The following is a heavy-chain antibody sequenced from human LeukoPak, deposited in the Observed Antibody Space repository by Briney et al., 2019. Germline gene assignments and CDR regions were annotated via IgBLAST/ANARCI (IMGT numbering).Heavy chain of an antibody. V-gene: IGHV4-59*01. Sequence: SETLSLTCTVSGGSISSYYWSWIRQPPGKGLEWIGYIYYSGSTNYNPSLKSRVTISVDTSKNQFSLKLSSVTAADTAVYYCARHSSSGYYYDFDYWGQGTLVTVSS. CDR1: GGSISSYY. CDR2: IYYSGST. CDR3: ARHSSSGYYYDFDY. D-gene: IGHD3-22*01. J-gene: IGHJ4*02.